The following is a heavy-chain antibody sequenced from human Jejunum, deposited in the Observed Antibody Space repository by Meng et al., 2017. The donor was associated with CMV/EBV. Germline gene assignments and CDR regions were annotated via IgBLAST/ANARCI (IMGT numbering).Heavy chain of an antibody. V-gene: IGHV6-1*01. D-gene: IGHD6-13*01. CDR2: AYYRSKWFY. CDR1: GDSVSSKSAA. CDR3: ARGLYDSSWSTFDY. J-gene: IGHJ4*02. Sequence: VKVPQSGPGLVKPSQTLSLICAISGDSVSSKSAAWNWIRQSPSRGLEWLGRAYYRSKWFYDYALSVKSRININPDTSKNRFSLQLNSVTPEDTAVYYCARGLYDSSWSTFDYWGQGTLVTVSS.